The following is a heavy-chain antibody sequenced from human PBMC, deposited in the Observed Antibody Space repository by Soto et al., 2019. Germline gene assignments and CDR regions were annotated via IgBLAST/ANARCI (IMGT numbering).Heavy chain of an antibody. D-gene: IGHD6-6*01. CDR1: GFTFSSYA. V-gene: IGHV3-23*01. Sequence: EVQLLESGGGLVQPGGSLRLSCVASGFTFSSYAMSWVRQTPGKGLEWVSAISGSADSTYYADSAKGRFTVSRDNSKNTLSLPMSSLRPESTAVYYCAREPLGEAVAGRRIFLSEFDYWGQGTLVTVSS. CDR2: ISGSADST. J-gene: IGHJ4*02. CDR3: AREPLGEAVAGRRIFLSEFDY.